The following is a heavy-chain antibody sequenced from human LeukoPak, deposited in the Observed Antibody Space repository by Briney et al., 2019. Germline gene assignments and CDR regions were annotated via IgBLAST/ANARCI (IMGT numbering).Heavy chain of an antibody. CDR3: AKIRLEESVTGY. D-gene: IGHD3-3*01. V-gene: IGHV3-30*02. J-gene: IGHJ4*02. CDR1: GFTFSSYG. CDR2: IRYDGSNK. Sequence: GGSLRLSCAASGFTFSSYGMHWVRQAPGKGLEWVAFIRYDGSNKYYADSVKGRFTISRDNSRNTMYLYMSSLRAEDTAVYFCAKIRLEESVTGYWGQGTPVTVSS.